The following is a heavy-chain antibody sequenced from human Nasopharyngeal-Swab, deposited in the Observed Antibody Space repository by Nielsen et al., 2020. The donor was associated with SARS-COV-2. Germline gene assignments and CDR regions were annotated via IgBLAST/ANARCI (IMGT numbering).Heavy chain of an antibody. D-gene: IGHD2-2*01. CDR1: AFTFISND. CDR3: VKGMPQSGGMDV. Sequence: GGSLTLSCAASAFTFISNDMHCVSLPRGKGLEWVSAIGAAGGTYYPDSLKGRFTIPKENAKNSLYFQMNSLRAEDTAIYYCVKGMPQSGGMDVWGKGTTVSVSS. CDR2: IGAAGGT. V-gene: IGHV3-13*01. J-gene: IGHJ6*03.